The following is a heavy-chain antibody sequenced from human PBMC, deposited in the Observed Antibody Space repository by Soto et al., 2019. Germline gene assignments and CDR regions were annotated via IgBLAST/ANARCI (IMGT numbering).Heavy chain of an antibody. V-gene: IGHV3-15*01. CDR3: TTDATDYYGMDV. Sequence: GGSLRLSCAASGFTFSNAWMSWVRQAPGKGLEWVGRIKSKTDGGTTDYAAPVKGRFTISRDDSKNTLYLLMNSLKTEDTAVYYCTTDATDYYGMDVWGQGTTVTVS. J-gene: IGHJ6*02. D-gene: IGHD2-15*01. CDR1: GFTFSNAW. CDR2: IKSKTDGGTT.